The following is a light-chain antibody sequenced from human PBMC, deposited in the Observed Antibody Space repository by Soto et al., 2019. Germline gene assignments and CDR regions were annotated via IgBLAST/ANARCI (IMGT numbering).Light chain of an antibody. Sequence: EIVLTQSPGTLSLSPGERATLSCRASQSVSRNYLAWFQKKPGQAPRLLICDASTRATGIPDKFGGSGSGTDFTLTISRLEPEDFAVYFCQQYFTSPITFGHGTRLEIK. V-gene: IGKV3-20*01. CDR2: DAS. CDR3: QQYFTSPIT. J-gene: IGKJ5*01. CDR1: QSVSRNY.